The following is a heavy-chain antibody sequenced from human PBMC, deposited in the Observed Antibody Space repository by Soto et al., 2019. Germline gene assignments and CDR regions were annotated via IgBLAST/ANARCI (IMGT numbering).Heavy chain of an antibody. D-gene: IGHD6-13*01. CDR1: GGTFSSYA. CDR3: VLIYWGQLVLFGRLDP. J-gene: IGHJ5*02. Sequence: EASVKVSCKASGGTFSSYAISWVRQAPGQGLEWMGGIIPIFGTANYAQKFQGRVTITADESTSTAYMELSSLRSEDTAVYYCVLIYWGQLVLFGRLDPWGQGNLVTVSS. V-gene: IGHV1-69*13. CDR2: IIPIFGTA.